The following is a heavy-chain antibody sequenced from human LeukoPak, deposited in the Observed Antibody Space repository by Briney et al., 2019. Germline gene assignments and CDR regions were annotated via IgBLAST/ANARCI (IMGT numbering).Heavy chain of an antibody. CDR2: ISYDGGNK. V-gene: IGHV3-30*03. CDR1: GFTFSSYC. CDR3: ATYSTLNARDFQH. J-gene: IGHJ1*01. Sequence: GGSLRLSCAASGFTFSSYCMHWVRQAPGKGLEWVAVISYDGGNKYYADSVKGRFTISRDNGKNSLYVQMNSLSVEDTAVYYCATYSTLNARDFQHWGQGTLVIVSS. D-gene: IGHD2/OR15-2a*01.